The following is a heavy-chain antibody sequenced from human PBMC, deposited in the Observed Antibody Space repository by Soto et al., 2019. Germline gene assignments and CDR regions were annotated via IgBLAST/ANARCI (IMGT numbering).Heavy chain of an antibody. Sequence: ASVKVSCTASGGSFSNYAITCVRQAPGQRLEWMGWINAGNGNTKYSQKFQGRVTITRDTSASTAYMELSSLRSEDTAVYYCARDPGPDYGDYKYNWFDPWGQGTLVTVSS. J-gene: IGHJ5*02. CDR2: INAGNGNT. V-gene: IGHV1-3*01. CDR1: GGSFSNYA. CDR3: ARDPGPDYGDYKYNWFDP. D-gene: IGHD4-17*01.